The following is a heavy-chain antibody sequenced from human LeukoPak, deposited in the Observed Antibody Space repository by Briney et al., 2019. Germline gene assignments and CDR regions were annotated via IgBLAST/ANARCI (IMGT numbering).Heavy chain of an antibody. D-gene: IGHD6-19*01. V-gene: IGHV3-21*01. CDR2: ISSSSTYI. J-gene: IGHJ4*02. CDR3: ARGNDGAVAVSDY. Sequence: GGSLRLSCAASGFTFSNYNMNWVRQAPGKGLEWVSSISSSSTYIYYADSVKGRFTISRDNAKNSLYLQMNSLRAEDTAVYYCARGNDGAVAVSDYWGQGTLVVVSS. CDR1: GFTFSNYN.